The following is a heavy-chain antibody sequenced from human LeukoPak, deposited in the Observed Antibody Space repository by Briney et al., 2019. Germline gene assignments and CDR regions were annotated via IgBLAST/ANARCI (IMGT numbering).Heavy chain of an antibody. D-gene: IGHD6-6*01. CDR2: IYYSGST. Sequence: SETLSLTCTVSGGSISSSSYYWGWIRQPPGKGLEWIGSIYYSGSTYYNPSLKSRVTISVDTSKNQFSLKLSSVTAADTAVYYCARLGSSSSFDYWGQGTLVTVSS. CDR1: GGSISSSSYY. CDR3: ARLGSSSSFDY. J-gene: IGHJ4*02. V-gene: IGHV4-39*01.